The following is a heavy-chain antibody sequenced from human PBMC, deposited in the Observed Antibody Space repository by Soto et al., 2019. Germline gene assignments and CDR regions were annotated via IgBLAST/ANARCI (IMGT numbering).Heavy chain of an antibody. CDR2: VSHDGRNT. D-gene: IGHD6-19*01. CDR1: GFTFSDYA. Sequence: VQLVESGGAVVQPGRSLRLSCAASGFTFSDYAMHWVRQAPGKGLEWGAVVSHDGRNTHYADSVKGRFTISRDSSKNTVSLEMTSLRAEDTAVYYCAKGGRQWLVTSDFNYWGQGALVTVSS. V-gene: IGHV3-30*18. CDR3: AKGGRQWLVTSDFNY. J-gene: IGHJ4*02.